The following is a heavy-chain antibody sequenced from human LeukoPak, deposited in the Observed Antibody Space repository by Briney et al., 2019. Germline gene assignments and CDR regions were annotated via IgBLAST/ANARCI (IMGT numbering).Heavy chain of an antibody. Sequence: PSETLSLTCTVSGGSISSSSYYWGWIRQPPGKGLEWIGSIYYSGSTYYNPSLKSRVTISVDTSKNQFSLKLSSVTAAGTAVYYCARHAPAAAGICDYWGQGTLVTVSS. D-gene: IGHD6-13*01. CDR2: IYYSGST. CDR1: GGSISSSSYY. V-gene: IGHV4-39*01. CDR3: ARHAPAAAGICDY. J-gene: IGHJ4*02.